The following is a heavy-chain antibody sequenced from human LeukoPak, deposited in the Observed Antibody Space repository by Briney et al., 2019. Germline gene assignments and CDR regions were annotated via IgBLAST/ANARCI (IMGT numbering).Heavy chain of an antibody. J-gene: IGHJ4*02. CDR1: GYTFTGYY. CDR2: INPNSGGT. V-gene: IGHV1-2*06. CDR3: ARDGKRMTTVTTIGY. Sequence: GASVKVSCKASGYTFTGYYIHWVRQAPGQGLEWMGRINPNSGGTNYAQKFQGRVTMTRDTSISTAYMELSRLRSDDTAVYYCARDGKRMTTVTTIGYWGQGTLVTVSS. D-gene: IGHD4-17*01.